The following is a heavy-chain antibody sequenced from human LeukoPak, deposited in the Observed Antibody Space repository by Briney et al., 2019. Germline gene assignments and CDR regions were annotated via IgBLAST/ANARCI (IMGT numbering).Heavy chain of an antibody. D-gene: IGHD6-19*01. V-gene: IGHV3-74*01. CDR1: GFTFSSYW. J-gene: IGHJ4*02. CDR3: ARDRSSGWLPY. Sequence: PGGSLRLSCAASGFTFSSYWMHWVRQAPGKGLVWASGINSDGSSTTYADSVKGRFTISRDNAKNTLYLQMNSLRAEDTAVYYCARDRSSGWLPYWGQGTLVTVSS. CDR2: INSDGSST.